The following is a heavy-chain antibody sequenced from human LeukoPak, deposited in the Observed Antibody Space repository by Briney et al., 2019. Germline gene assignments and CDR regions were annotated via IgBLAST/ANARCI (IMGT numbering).Heavy chain of an antibody. CDR3: ARDRYSSSYGMDV. D-gene: IGHD6-13*01. CDR1: GGSISSGGYY. Sequence: SQTLSLTCTVSGGSISSGGYYWGWIRQHPGKGLEWIGYIYYSGSTYYNPSLKGRVTISVDTSKNQFSLKLSSVTAADTVVYYCARDRYSSSYGMDVWGKGTTVTVSS. V-gene: IGHV4-31*03. CDR2: IYYSGST. J-gene: IGHJ6*04.